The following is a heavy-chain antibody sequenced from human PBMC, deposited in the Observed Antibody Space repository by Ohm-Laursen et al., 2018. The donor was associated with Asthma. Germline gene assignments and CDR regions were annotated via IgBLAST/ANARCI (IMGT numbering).Heavy chain of an antibody. J-gene: IGHJ4*02. CDR3: ATSKPADLGISFYDY. V-gene: IGHV3-21*01. CDR2: ISRSSDYI. D-gene: IGHD7-27*01. CDR1: GFSFSTYT. Sequence: SLRLSCTASGFSFSTYTLNWVRQAPGKGLEWVSSISRSSDYIHYADSVKGRFTISRDNAKNSLHLQMNSLRAGDTAVYYCATSKPADLGISFYDYWGQGTLVAVSS.